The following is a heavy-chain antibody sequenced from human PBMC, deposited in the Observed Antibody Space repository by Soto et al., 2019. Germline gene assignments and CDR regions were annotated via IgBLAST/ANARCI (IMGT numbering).Heavy chain of an antibody. D-gene: IGHD1-7*01. CDR2: IYYSGST. CDR3: ARMITGTTALPDY. Sequence: SETLSLTCTVSGGSISSGDYYWSWIRQPPGKGLEWIGYIYYSGSTYYNPSLKSRVTISVDTSKNQFSLKLSSVTAEDTAVYYCARMITGTTALPDYWGQGTLVTVSS. V-gene: IGHV4-30-4*01. CDR1: GGSISSGDYY. J-gene: IGHJ4*02.